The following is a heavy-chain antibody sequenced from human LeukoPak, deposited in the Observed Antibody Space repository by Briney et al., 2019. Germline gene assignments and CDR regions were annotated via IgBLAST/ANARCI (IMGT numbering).Heavy chain of an antibody. V-gene: IGHV5-51*01. J-gene: IGHJ3*01. CDR1: GYSFTNYW. CDR3: ARHETAVAGTSAFGV. CDR2: IYPGDSDT. D-gene: IGHD6-19*01. Sequence: NHGESLKISCKASGYSFTNYWIGWVRQMPGKGLEWMGIIYPGDSDTRYSPSFQGQVTISADKSVGTAYLQWRSLKASDTAMYYCARHETAVAGTSAFGVWGQGTLVTVSS.